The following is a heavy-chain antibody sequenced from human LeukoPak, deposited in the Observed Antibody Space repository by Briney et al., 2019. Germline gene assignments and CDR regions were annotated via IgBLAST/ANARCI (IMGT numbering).Heavy chain of an antibody. Sequence: ASVKVSCKASGYTFTSYYMHWVRQAPGQGLEWMGIINPSGGSTSYAQKFQGRVTMTRDTSTSTVYMELSSLRAEDTAVYYCARDKRASAYSGSLFEYWGQGTLVTVSS. CDR1: GYTFTSYY. J-gene: IGHJ4*02. CDR3: ARDKRASAYSGSLFEY. CDR2: INPSGGST. V-gene: IGHV1-46*01. D-gene: IGHD5-12*01.